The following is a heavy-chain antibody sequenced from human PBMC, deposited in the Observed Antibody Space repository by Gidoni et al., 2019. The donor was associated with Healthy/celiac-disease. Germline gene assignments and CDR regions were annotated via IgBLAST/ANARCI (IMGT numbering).Heavy chain of an antibody. CDR3: ARGISGWYNWFEP. V-gene: IGHV4-34*01. CDR1: GGSFSGYY. D-gene: IGHD6-19*01. Sequence: QVQLQQCAAGLLKPSETLSLPCAVYGGSFSGYYWSWIRQPPGKGLEWIGEINHSGSTNYNPSLKSRVTISVDTSKNQFSLKLSSVTAADTAVYYCARGISGWYNWFEPWGQGTLVTVSS. J-gene: IGHJ5*02. CDR2: INHSGST.